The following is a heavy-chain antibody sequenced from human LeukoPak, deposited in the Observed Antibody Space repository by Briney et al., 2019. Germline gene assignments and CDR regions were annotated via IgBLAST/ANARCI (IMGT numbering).Heavy chain of an antibody. CDR3: ARGGPSLDY. V-gene: IGHV4-4*02. CDR2: IYHSGST. CDR1: GGSISSSNW. Sequence: PSETLSLTCAVSGGSISSSNWWSWVRQPPGKGLEWIGEIYHSGSTNYNPSLKSRVTMSVDTSKNQFSLKVSSVTAADTAVYYCARGGPSLDYWGQGTLVTVSS. J-gene: IGHJ4*02.